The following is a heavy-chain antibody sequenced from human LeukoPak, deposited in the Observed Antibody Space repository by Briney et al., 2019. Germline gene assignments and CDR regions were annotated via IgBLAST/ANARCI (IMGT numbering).Heavy chain of an antibody. D-gene: IGHD2-2*01. Sequence: GESLKISCKGSGYSFASFWIGWVRQMPEKGLEWMGVIYPADSDTRYSPSFQGQVTISADKSTSTAYLQWSTLKASDTAIYYCARQSAAAQYTNWFDPWGQGTLVTVSS. CDR2: IYPADSDT. J-gene: IGHJ5*02. V-gene: IGHV5-51*01. CDR3: ARQSAAAQYTNWFDP. CDR1: GYSFASFW.